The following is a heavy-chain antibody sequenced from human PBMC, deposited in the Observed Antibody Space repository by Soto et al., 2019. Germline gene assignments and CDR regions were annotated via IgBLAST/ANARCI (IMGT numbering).Heavy chain of an antibody. V-gene: IGHV3-30-3*01. CDR3: VRDGPRTTDYGYGDY. Sequence: QVQLVESGGGVVQPGRSLRLSCAASGFTFSTYLMHWVRQAPGKGLEWVAVISYDGSNKNYADSLKGRFTISRDNSKNTLYLQMNNLRTEDTAVYYCVRDGPRTTDYGYGDYWGQGTLVTVSS. J-gene: IGHJ4*02. CDR2: ISYDGSNK. D-gene: IGHD2-2*03. CDR1: GFTFSTYL.